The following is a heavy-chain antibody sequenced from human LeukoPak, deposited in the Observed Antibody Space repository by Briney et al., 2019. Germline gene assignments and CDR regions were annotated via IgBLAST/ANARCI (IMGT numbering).Heavy chain of an antibody. V-gene: IGHV1-46*01. CDR2: INPSVGTT. CDR1: GYTLTTYY. D-gene: IGHD2-2*01. Sequence: ASVKVSCKAFGYTLTTYYIHWVRQAPGQGLEWMGIINPSVGTTKSPDKFQGRVTMTRDTSTSTVYMELSGLGSDDTATYYCTRAQSYCTSTSCSADYWGQGTLVTVSS. CDR3: TRAQSYCTSTSCSADY. J-gene: IGHJ4*02.